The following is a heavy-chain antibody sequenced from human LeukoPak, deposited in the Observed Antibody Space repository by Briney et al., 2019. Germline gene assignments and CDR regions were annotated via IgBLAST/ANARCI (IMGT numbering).Heavy chain of an antibody. J-gene: IGHJ4*02. CDR2: FDPEDGET. CDR3: ARGQGDGIAAAGTFFDY. Sequence: ASVKVSCRVSGYTLTELSMHWVRQAPGKGLEWMGGFDPEDGETIYAQKFQGRVTMTGDTSTDTAYMELSSLRSEDTAVYYCARGQGDGIAAAGTFFDYWGQGTLVTVSS. D-gene: IGHD6-13*01. V-gene: IGHV1-24*01. CDR1: GYTLTELS.